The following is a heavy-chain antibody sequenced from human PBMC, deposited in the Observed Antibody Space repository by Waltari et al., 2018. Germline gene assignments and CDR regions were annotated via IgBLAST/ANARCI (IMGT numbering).Heavy chain of an antibody. V-gene: IGHV4-4*07. D-gene: IGHD6-13*01. CDR1: GGSISSYY. Sequence: QLQLQESGPGLVKPSETLSLTCTVSGGSISSYYWSWIRQPAGKGLEWIGRIYTSGSTNYNPSLKSRVTMSVDTSKNQFSLKLSSVTAADTAVYYCAKDQDSIAAATNDAFDIWGQGTMVTVSS. J-gene: IGHJ3*02. CDR2: IYTSGST. CDR3: AKDQDSIAAATNDAFDI.